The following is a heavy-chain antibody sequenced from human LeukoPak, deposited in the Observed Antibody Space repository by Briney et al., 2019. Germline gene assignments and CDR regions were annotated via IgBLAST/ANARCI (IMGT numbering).Heavy chain of an antibody. CDR1: GDSVSSNSGV. J-gene: IGHJ4*02. CDR2: TYYRSKWYN. D-gene: IGHD6-6*01. V-gene: IGHV6-1*01. CDR3: ARDAPGSSFFDY. Sequence: SQTLSLTCAISGDSVSSNSGVWNWIRQSPSRGLEWLGRTYYRSKWYNDYSVSARGRITVNPDTSKNQFSLQLTSVTLEDTAVYFCARDAPGSSFFDYWGQGILVTVSS.